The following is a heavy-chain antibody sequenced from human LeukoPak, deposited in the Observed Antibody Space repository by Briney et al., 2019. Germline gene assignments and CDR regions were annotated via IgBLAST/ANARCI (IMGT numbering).Heavy chain of an antibody. CDR3: AKGVGSGQLVLLDYFDY. D-gene: IGHD6-13*01. V-gene: IGHV3-43*01. Sequence: GGSLRLSCAASGFTFDDYTMHWVRQAPGKGLEWVSLISWDGGSTYYADSVKGRFTISRDNAKNSLYLQMNSLRAEDTALYYCAKGVGSGQLVLLDYFDYWGQGTLVTVSS. CDR1: GFTFDDYT. CDR2: ISWDGGST. J-gene: IGHJ4*02.